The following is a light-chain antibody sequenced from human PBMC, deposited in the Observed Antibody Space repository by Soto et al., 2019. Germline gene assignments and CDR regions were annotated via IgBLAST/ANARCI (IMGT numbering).Light chain of an antibody. Sequence: QLVLTQSPSASASLGASVKRTCTLSSGHSNYAIAWHQQQPEKGPRYLMKLNRDGSHSKGDGIPNRFSGSSSGAERYLTISSLQSEDEADYYCQTWGTGLVIFGGGTKVTVL. V-gene: IGLV4-69*01. J-gene: IGLJ2*01. CDR3: QTWGTGLVI. CDR2: LNRDGSH. CDR1: SGHSNYA.